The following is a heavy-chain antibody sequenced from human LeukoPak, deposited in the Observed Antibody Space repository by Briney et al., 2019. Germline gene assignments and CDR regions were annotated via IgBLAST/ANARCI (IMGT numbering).Heavy chain of an antibody. Sequence: GGSLILSCAASGVTVSNNFRSWVRQAPGKGLEWVSVIYGGGSTYYADSVKGRFTISRDTSKNTLYLQMNSLRAEDTAVYYCASWPGGWYGEDSWGQGTLVTVSS. D-gene: IGHD6-19*01. CDR3: ASWPGGWYGEDS. J-gene: IGHJ4*02. CDR1: GVTVSNNF. CDR2: IYGGGST. V-gene: IGHV3-53*01.